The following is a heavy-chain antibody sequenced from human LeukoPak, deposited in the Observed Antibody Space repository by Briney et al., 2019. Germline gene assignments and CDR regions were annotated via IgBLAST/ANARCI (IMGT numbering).Heavy chain of an antibody. CDR1: GGCFSGYY. CDR3: PRLYGVYPFLFYYYYGMDV. D-gene: IGHD4-17*01. J-gene: IGHJ6*02. Sequence: SETLSLTCAVYGGCFSGYYWSWIRQPPEKGLEWIGEINHSGSTNYNPSLKSRVTISVDTSKNQFSLKLSSVTAADTAVYYCPRLYGVYPFLFYYYYGMDVWGQGTTVTVSS. CDR2: INHSGST. V-gene: IGHV4-34*01.